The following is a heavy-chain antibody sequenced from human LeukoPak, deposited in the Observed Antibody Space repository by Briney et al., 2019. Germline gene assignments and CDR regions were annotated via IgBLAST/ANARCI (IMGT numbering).Heavy chain of an antibody. J-gene: IGHJ4*02. V-gene: IGHV4-39*01. D-gene: IGHD3-3*01. CDR2: IYYSGST. CDR3: ARSLYDFWSGSSFDY. CDR1: GGSISSSSYY. Sequence: PSETLSLTCTVSGGSISSSSYYWGWIRQPPGKGLEWIGSIYYSGSTYYNPSLKSRVAISVDTYKNQFSLKLSSVTAADTAVYYCARSLYDFWSGSSFDYWGQGTLVTVSS.